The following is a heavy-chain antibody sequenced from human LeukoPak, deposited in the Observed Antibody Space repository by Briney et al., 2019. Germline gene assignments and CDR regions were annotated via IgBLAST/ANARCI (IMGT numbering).Heavy chain of an antibody. CDR2: ISAYNGNT. CDR1: GYTFTSYG. CDR3: ARLYSYYYYYMDV. D-gene: IGHD4-11*01. Sequence: ASVKVSCKASGYTFTSYGIIWVRQAPGQGLEWMGWISAYNGNTNYAQKLQGRVTVTTDTSTSTAYMELRSLRSDDTAVYYCARLYSYYYYYMDVWGKGTTVTVSS. V-gene: IGHV1-18*01. J-gene: IGHJ6*03.